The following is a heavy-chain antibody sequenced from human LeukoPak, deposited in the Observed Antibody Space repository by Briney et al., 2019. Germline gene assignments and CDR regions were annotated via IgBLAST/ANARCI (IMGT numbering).Heavy chain of an antibody. CDR2: TYTGGST. V-gene: IGHV3-66*01. Sequence: GGSLRLSCAASGXTVSSNYMNWVRQAPGKGLEWVSVTYTGGSTYYADSVKGRLTISRDNSKNTLYLQMNSLRVEDTAVYYCAREGIAAAGNFDCWGQGTLVTVSS. D-gene: IGHD6-13*01. CDR1: GXTVSSNY. J-gene: IGHJ4*02. CDR3: AREGIAAAGNFDC.